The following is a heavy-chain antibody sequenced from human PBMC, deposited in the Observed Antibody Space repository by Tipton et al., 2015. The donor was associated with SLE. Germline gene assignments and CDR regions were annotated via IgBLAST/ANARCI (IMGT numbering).Heavy chain of an antibody. Sequence: GLVKPSQTLSLTCTVSGGSINSRTYYWNWVRQAPGKGLEWVAMINQDGNTKHYVDSVKGRFAISRDNAKNSLYLQMNSLRAEDTAVYYCARPSTTVVPDYWGRGTLVTVSS. V-gene: IGHV3-7*01. D-gene: IGHD3-10*01. CDR3: ARPSTTVVPDY. CDR1: GGSINSRTYY. CDR2: INQDGNTK. J-gene: IGHJ4*02.